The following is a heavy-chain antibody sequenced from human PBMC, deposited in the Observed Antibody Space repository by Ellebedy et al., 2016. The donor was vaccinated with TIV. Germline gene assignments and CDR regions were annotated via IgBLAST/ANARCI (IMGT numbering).Heavy chain of an antibody. CDR3: AGGDDILTGYWGYYGMDV. CDR1: GFTFSSYS. CDR2: ISSSSSTI. Sequence: GGSLRLXXAASGFTFSSYSMNWVRQAPGKGLEWVSYISSSSSTIYYADSVKGRFTISRDNAKNSLYLQMNSLRAEDTAVYYCAGGDDILTGYWGYYGMDVWGQGTTVTVSS. J-gene: IGHJ6*02. V-gene: IGHV3-48*01. D-gene: IGHD3-9*01.